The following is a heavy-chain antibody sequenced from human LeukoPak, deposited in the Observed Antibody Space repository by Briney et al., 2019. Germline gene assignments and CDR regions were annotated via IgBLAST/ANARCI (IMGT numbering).Heavy chain of an antibody. CDR2: INPNSGGT. J-gene: IGHJ5*02. Sequence: ASVQVSCKASGYTFAGYYMNWVRQAPGQGLEWMGWINPNSGGTNYAQKFQGRVTMTRDTSISTAYMELSRLRSDDAAVYYCARASFVTATTNWFDPWGQGTLVSVSS. V-gene: IGHV1-2*02. CDR1: GYTFAGYY. CDR3: ARASFVTATTNWFDP. D-gene: IGHD2-21*02.